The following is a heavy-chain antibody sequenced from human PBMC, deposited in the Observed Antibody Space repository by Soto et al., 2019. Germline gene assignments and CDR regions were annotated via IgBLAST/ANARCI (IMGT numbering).Heavy chain of an antibody. CDR2: VTDSGGKT. CDR3: AKGFIVAATTPEFDY. CDR1: GFTFTTCA. V-gene: IGHV3-23*01. Sequence: EVQFLESGGGLVQPGGSLRLSCAASGFTFTTCAMSWVRQTPGKGLEWVSGVTDSGGKTYYADSVKGRFTISRDNSKNTLYLQMNSLRVEDTAVYYCAKGFIVAATTPEFDYWGQGTLVTVSS. D-gene: IGHD1-26*01. J-gene: IGHJ4*02.